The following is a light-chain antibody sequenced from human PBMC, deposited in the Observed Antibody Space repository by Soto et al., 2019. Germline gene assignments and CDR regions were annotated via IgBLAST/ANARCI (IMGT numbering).Light chain of an antibody. CDR2: GAS. V-gene: IGKV3D-20*02. CDR3: RQRSNWPLIT. CDR1: QSVSSSY. Sequence: IVATQSPVTLSLSPGERAILSRRAIQSVSSSYLAWYQQKPGQAPRLLIYGASSRATGIPDRFSGSGSGTDFTLTISSLEPEDFAVYYCRQRSNWPLITFGQGARLEI. J-gene: IGKJ5*01.